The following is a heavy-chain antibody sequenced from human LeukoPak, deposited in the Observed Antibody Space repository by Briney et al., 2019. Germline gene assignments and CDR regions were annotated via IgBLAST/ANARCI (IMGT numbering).Heavy chain of an antibody. CDR1: GFTFSSYS. J-gene: IGHJ6*02. D-gene: IGHD4-17*01. Sequence: GGSLRLSCAASGFTFSSYSMNWARQAPGKGLEWVSSISSSSSYIYYADSVKGRFTISRDNAKNSLYLQMNSLRAEDTAVYYCASRVTTDYYYYYGMDVWGQGTTVTVSS. V-gene: IGHV3-21*01. CDR3: ASRVTTDYYYYYGMDV. CDR2: ISSSSSYI.